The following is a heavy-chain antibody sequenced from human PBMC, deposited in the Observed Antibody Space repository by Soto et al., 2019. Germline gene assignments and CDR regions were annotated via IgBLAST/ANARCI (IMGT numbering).Heavy chain of an antibody. J-gene: IGHJ3*02. CDR2: ISHDGSNK. V-gene: IGHV3-30*18. Sequence: GGSLRLSCAASGFTFSSYGMHWVRQAPGKGLEWVAVISHDGSNKYCADSVKGRFTISRDNSKNTLYLQMNSLRAEDTAVYYCAKAMVVVTAISGGGGFDKWGQGTLVTVSS. D-gene: IGHD2-21*02. CDR1: GFTFSSYG. CDR3: AKAMVVVTAISGGGGFDK.